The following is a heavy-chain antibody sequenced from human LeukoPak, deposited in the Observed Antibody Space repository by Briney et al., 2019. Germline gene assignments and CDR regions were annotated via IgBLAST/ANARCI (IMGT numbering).Heavy chain of an antibody. J-gene: IGHJ6*03. CDR1: GYTFTGYY. CDR2: INPNSGGT. D-gene: IGHD1-7*01. CDR3: ARGGTTRPDYYYYYMDV. Sequence: ASVKVSCKASGYTFTGYYMRWVRQAPGQGLEWMGWINPNSGGTNYAQKFQGRVTITRDTSISTAYMELSRLRSDDTAVYYCARGGTTRPDYYYYYMDVWGKGTTVTVSS. V-gene: IGHV1-2*02.